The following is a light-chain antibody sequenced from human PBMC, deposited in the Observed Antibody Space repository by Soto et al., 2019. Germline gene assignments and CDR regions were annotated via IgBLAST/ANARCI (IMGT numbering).Light chain of an antibody. CDR3: QQRDRWPLT. Sequence: EIVLTQSPATLSLSPGERATLSCRASESVRSYLAWYQQQPGQAPRLLIYDASNRATGIPARFSGSGSGTDFTLIITSLEPEDFAIYYCQQRDRWPLTFGGGTMVDVK. J-gene: IGKJ4*01. CDR1: ESVRSY. CDR2: DAS. V-gene: IGKV3-11*01.